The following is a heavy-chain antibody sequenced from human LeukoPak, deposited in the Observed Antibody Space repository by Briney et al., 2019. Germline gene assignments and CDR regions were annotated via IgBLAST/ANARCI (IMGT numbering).Heavy chain of an antibody. CDR1: GFTFSSYG. D-gene: IGHD4-17*01. J-gene: IGHJ4*02. Sequence: GSLRLSCAASGFTFSSYGMHWVRQAPGKGLEWVGVISYDGSNKYYADSVKGRFTISRDNSKNTLYLQMNSLRAEDTAVYYCARENGDYNGGFDYWGQGTLVTVSS. V-gene: IGHV3-30*03. CDR3: ARENGDYNGGFDY. CDR2: ISYDGSNK.